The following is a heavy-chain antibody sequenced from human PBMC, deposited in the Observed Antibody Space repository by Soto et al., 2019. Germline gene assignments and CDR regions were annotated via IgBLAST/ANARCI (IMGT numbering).Heavy chain of an antibody. D-gene: IGHD1-20*01. Sequence: GESLKISCKGSGYSFTSYWIGWVRQMPGKGLEWMGIIYPGDSDTRYSPSFQGQVTISADKSISTAYLQWSSLKASDTAMYYCASQGGYNWNQIYYYYGMDVWGQGTTVTVSS. V-gene: IGHV5-51*01. J-gene: IGHJ6*02. CDR2: IYPGDSDT. CDR1: GYSFTSYW. CDR3: ASQGGYNWNQIYYYYGMDV.